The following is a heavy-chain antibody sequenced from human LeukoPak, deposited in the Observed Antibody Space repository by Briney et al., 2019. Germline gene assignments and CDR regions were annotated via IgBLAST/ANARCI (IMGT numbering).Heavy chain of an antibody. CDR2: IRSDGST. V-gene: IGHV3-74*01. CDR3: ARAGDYGSGSCAFDM. D-gene: IGHD3-10*01. Sequence: GWSLRLSCAASGFTFSSYWMHWVRQAPGKGLVWVSRIRSDGSTTYADSVKGRFTISRDNAKNTLYLQMNSLRAEDTAVYYCARAGDYGSGSCAFDMWGQGTMVTVSS. CDR1: GFTFSSYW. J-gene: IGHJ3*02.